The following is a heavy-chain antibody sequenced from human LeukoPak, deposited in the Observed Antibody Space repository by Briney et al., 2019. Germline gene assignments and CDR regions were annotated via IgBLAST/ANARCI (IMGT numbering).Heavy chain of an antibody. D-gene: IGHD3-3*01. CDR3: ASVKAAISSYYDFWSGYYTDYYYYMDV. J-gene: IGHJ6*03. CDR1: GGSISSHY. Sequence: PSETLSLTCTVSGGSISSHYWSWIRQPPGKGLEWIGYIYYSGSTNYNPSLKSRVTISVDTSKNQFSLKLGSVTAADTAVYYCASVKAAISSYYDFWSGYYTDYYYYMDVWGKGTTVTVSS. CDR2: IYYSGST. V-gene: IGHV4-59*11.